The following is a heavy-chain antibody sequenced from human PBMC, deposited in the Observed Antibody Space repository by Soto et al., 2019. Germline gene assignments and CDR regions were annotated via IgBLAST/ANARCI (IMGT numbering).Heavy chain of an antibody. V-gene: IGHV1-69*14. D-gene: IGHD5-12*01. J-gene: IGHJ4*02. CDR1: GDTFSGYA. Sequence: QVQLVQSGAEVQKPGSSVKVSCKASGDTFSGYAISWVRQAPGQGLEWMGGIIPLFGTTNYAQRFQDRVTITADISTSTTYMELSSLKSEATAIYYCARDLGSGYDPGDYWGQGTLVIVSS. CDR2: IIPLFGTT. CDR3: ARDLGSGYDPGDY.